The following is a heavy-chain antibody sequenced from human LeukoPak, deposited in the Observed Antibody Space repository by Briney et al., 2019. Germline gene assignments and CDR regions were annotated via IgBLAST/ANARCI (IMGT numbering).Heavy chain of an antibody. CDR3: ARDPEVGGYTASSAAGNWFDP. V-gene: IGHV4-4*02. Sequence: PSGTLSLTCAVSGGSISSSNWWSRVRQPPGKGLEWIGEIYHSGSTNYNPSLKSRVAISVDKSKNQFSLKLSSVTAADTAVYYCARDPEVGGYTASSAAGNWFDPWGQGTLVTVSS. CDR2: IYHSGST. J-gene: IGHJ5*02. CDR1: GGSISSSNW. D-gene: IGHD5-12*01.